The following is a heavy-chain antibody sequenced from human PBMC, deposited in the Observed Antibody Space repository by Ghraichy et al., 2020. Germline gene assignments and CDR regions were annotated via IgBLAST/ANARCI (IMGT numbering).Heavy chain of an antibody. J-gene: IGHJ4*02. V-gene: IGHV3-33*01. Sequence: GGSLRLSCAASGFTFSSYGMHWVRQAPGKRLEWVAVIWHDGTNEYYADSVKGRFTISRDNSENTLSLQMSSLSAEDTALYYCARGHGHSYGLFDYWGQGTQVTVST. D-gene: IGHD5-18*01. CDR3: ARGHGHSYGLFDY. CDR1: GFTFSSYG. CDR2: IWHDGTNE.